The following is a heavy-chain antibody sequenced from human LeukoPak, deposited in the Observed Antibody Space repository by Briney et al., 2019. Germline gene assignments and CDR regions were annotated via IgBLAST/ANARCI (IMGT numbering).Heavy chain of an antibody. CDR3: ARDRSSGSYYYYYGMDV. D-gene: IGHD1-26*01. J-gene: IGHJ6*02. CDR2: ISAYNGNT. CDR1: GYTFTSYG. V-gene: IGHV1-18*01. Sequence: ASVEVSCKASGYTFTSYGISWVRQAPGQGLEWMGWISAYNGNTNYAQKLQGRVTMTTDTSTSTAYMELRSLRSDDTAVYYCARDRSSGSYYYYYGMDVWGQGTTVTVSS.